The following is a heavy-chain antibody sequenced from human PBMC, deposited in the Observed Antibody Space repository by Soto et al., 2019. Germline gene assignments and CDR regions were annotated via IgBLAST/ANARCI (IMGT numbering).Heavy chain of an antibody. CDR3: ARGAYNWNDVTLVVLYYYYGMDV. D-gene: IGHD1-1*01. CDR1: GGTFSSYA. CDR2: IIPIFGTA. V-gene: IGHV1-69*13. J-gene: IGHJ6*02. Sequence: GASVKVSCKASGGTFSSYAISWVRQAPGQGLEWMGGIIPIFGTANYAQKFQGRVTITADESTSTAYMELSSLRSEDTAVYYCARGAYNWNDVTLVVLYYYYGMDVWGQGTTVTVSS.